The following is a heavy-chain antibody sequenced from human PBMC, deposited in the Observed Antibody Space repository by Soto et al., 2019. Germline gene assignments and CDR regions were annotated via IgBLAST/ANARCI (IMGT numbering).Heavy chain of an antibody. Sequence: QVQLHQSGPGLVKPSQTLSLTCAISGDSVSSDSDAWNWIRQSPSRSLEWLGRTYYRSKWYNDYAVSVKSRITSNPDTSKIPFSLQLNSVTPEASAVYYCARGWAFDYWGQGTLVTVSS. V-gene: IGHV6-1*01. D-gene: IGHD6-19*01. CDR3: ARGWAFDY. J-gene: IGHJ4*02. CDR2: TYYRSKWYN. CDR1: GDSVSSDSDA.